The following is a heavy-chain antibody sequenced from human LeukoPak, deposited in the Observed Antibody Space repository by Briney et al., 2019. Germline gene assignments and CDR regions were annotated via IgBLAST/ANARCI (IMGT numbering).Heavy chain of an antibody. D-gene: IGHD6-19*01. V-gene: IGHV1-46*01. J-gene: IGHJ4*02. CDR1: GYTFSNYY. CDR3: AKVGRQWLVTAAVDY. CDR2: INPRGGSA. Sequence: ASVKVSCKASGYTFSNYYIHWVRQAPGQGLEWMGIINPRGGSASYAQKFQGRVTMTRDTSTSTVYMDLSSLRSEDTAVYYCAKVGRQWLVTAAVDYWGQGTLVTVSS.